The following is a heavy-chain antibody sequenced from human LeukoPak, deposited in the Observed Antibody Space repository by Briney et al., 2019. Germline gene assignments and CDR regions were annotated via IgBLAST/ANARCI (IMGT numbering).Heavy chain of an antibody. CDR2: ISAYNGNT. Sequence: ASVKASCKPSGYTFTSYGIRWVRQAPGQGVEWMGWISAYNGNTNYAQKLQGRVTMTTDTSTSTAYMELRSLRSDDTAVYYCARELCSGGCCYSNWFDPWGQGTPVTVSS. CDR1: GYTFTSYG. CDR3: ARELCSGGCCYSNWFDP. V-gene: IGHV1-18*01. J-gene: IGHJ5*02. D-gene: IGHD2-15*01.